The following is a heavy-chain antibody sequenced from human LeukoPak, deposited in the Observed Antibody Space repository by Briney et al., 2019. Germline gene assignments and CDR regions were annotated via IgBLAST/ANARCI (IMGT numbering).Heavy chain of an antibody. D-gene: IGHD2-15*01. V-gene: IGHV3-23*01. Sequence: GGSLRLSCAVTGFAFNMFAIDWVRQAPGQGLEWVSGLSRGGSTTNYADSVKGRFTISRDKSQNSVFLQLNSLRPEDTAVYYCARQQRIRHCSEGVCTEGYYFDYWGQGTLVTVSS. CDR1: GFAFNMFA. CDR3: ARQQRIRHCSEGVCTEGYYFDY. J-gene: IGHJ4*02. CDR2: LSRGGSTT.